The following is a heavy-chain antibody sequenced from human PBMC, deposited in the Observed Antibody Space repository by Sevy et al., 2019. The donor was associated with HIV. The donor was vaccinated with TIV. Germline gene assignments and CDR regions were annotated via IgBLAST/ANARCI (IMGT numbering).Heavy chain of an antibody. CDR1: GFTFSSYG. CDR3: ASGAYYYASRTENFDY. Sequence: GGSLRLSCAASGFTFSSYGMHWVRQAPGKGLEWVALIWYDGSSKYYADSVRGRFTISRANSKNTLYLQMNSLRAEDTAVYYCASGAYYYASRTENFDYWGQRTLVTVSS. D-gene: IGHD3-10*01. J-gene: IGHJ4*02. V-gene: IGHV3-33*01. CDR2: IWYDGSSK.